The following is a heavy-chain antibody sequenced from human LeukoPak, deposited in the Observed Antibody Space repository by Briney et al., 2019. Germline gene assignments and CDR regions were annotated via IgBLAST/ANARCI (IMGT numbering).Heavy chain of an antibody. Sequence: GGSLRLSCAASGFTFTTYWMSWIRQTPKKGLEWVAHIKQDGSEKYYVDSGKGRFTISRDNAKNSLYLQINSLRAEDTAVYYCARDSRGDTTMDQKFDYWGQGTLVTVSS. CDR3: ARDSRGDTTMDQKFDY. D-gene: IGHD5-18*01. CDR2: IKQDGSEK. V-gene: IGHV3-7*01. CDR1: GFTFTTYW. J-gene: IGHJ4*02.